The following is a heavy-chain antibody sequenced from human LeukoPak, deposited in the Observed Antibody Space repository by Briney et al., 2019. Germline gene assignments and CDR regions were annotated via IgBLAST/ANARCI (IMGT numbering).Heavy chain of an antibody. CDR2: ISGSTGST. V-gene: IGHV3-23*01. D-gene: IGHD3-3*01. CDR3: AKEINWRYFGY. Sequence: YPGGSLRLSCAASGFTFSSYAMSWVRQAPGKGLEWVSSISGSTGSTYYADSVKGRFTISRDNSKNTLYLQMNSLRAEDTAVYYCAKEINWRYFGYWGQGTLVTVSS. CDR1: GFTFSSYA. J-gene: IGHJ4*02.